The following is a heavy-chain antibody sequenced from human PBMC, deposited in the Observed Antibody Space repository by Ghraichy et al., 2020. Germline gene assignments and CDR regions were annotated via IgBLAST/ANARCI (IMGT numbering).Heavy chain of an antibody. Sequence: GGSLRLSCAASGFTFSSYAMSWVRQAPGKGLEWVSAISGSGGSTYYADSVKGRFTISRDNSKNTLYLQMNSLRAEDTAVYYCAKAQRGYCSSTSCYIPYYYYGMDVWGQGTTVTVYS. J-gene: IGHJ6*02. V-gene: IGHV3-23*01. CDR1: GFTFSSYA. CDR2: ISGSGGST. D-gene: IGHD2-2*02. CDR3: AKAQRGYCSSTSCYIPYYYYGMDV.